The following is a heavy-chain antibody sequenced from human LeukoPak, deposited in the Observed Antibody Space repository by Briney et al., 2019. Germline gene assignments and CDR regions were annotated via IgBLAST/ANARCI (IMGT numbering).Heavy chain of an antibody. CDR2: IYPRDGST. Sequence: GASVKVTCKVSGYSFTSNYIHWVRQAPGQGLEWMGMIYPRDGSTSYAQRFQDRVTVTRDTSTSTVHMELSGLRSEDTAVYYCARDQEGFDYWGQGTLVTVSS. V-gene: IGHV1-46*01. CDR3: ARDQEGFDY. CDR1: GYSFTSNY. J-gene: IGHJ4*02.